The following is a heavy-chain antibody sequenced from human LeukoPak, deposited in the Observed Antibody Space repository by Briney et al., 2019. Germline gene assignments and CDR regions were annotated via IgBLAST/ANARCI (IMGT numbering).Heavy chain of an antibody. CDR2: MSGSGDRT. V-gene: IGHV3-23*01. CDR1: GFTFSSYA. CDR3: AKDYTMTHPPFEY. J-gene: IGHJ4*02. D-gene: IGHD3-16*01. Sequence: GGSLTLSCAASGFTFSSYAMSWVRQAPGKGLEWISGMSGSGDRTYYADSVKGRFTISRDNSKNTLYLQMNSLRADDTAVYYCAKDYTMTHPPFEYWGQGTLVTVS.